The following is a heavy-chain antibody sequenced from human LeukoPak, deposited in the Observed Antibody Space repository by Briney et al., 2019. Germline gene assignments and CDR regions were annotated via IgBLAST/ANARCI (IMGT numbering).Heavy chain of an antibody. J-gene: IGHJ6*02. CDR2: ISYDGSNK. V-gene: IGHV3-30*04. CDR1: GFTFSSYA. Sequence: GGSLRLSCAASGFTFSSYAMHWVRQAPGKGLEWVAFISYDGSNKYYADSVKGRFTISKGNSKNTLYLQMNSLRAEDTAVYYCARMGEGYGMDVWGQGTTVTVSS. CDR3: ARMGEGYGMDV.